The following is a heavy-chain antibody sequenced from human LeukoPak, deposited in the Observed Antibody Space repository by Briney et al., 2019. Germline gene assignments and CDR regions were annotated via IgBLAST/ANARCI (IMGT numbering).Heavy chain of an antibody. CDR1: GYTFTDYY. Sequence: GASVKVSCKASGYTFTDYYMHWVRQAPGQGLEWIGWINPNSGGTNSAQKFQGRVTMTRDTSISTAYMELSRLGSDDTAIYYCARGSTIAFRPWWSDPWGQGTLVTVSS. V-gene: IGHV1-2*02. D-gene: IGHD6-6*01. J-gene: IGHJ5*02. CDR2: INPNSGGT. CDR3: ARGSTIAFRPWWSDP.